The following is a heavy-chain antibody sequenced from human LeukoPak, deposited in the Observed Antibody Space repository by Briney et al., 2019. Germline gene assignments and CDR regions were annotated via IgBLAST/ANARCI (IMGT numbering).Heavy chain of an antibody. D-gene: IGHD6-25*01. CDR2: IDNNGIT. CDR3: ARGGSGAKAFYFDY. V-gene: IGHV4-34*01. Sequence: PSETLSLTCAVSGESFSGNFWTWIRQSPGKGLEWIGEIDNNGITNYNPSLKSRVTMSVDTTRKRFSPRLTSESAADTGVYYCARGGSGAKAFYFDYWGQGSLVTVSS. J-gene: IGHJ4*02. CDR1: GESFSGNF.